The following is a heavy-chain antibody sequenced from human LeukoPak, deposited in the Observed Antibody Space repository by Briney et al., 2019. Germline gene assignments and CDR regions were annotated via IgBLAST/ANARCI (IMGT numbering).Heavy chain of an antibody. J-gene: IGHJ4*02. CDR1: GFTFSSYS. CDR3: ARAKDDYVAIYYFDY. V-gene: IGHV3-21*01. CDR2: ISSSSSYI. Sequence: PGGSLRLSCAASGFTFSSYSMNWVRQAPGKGLEWVSSISSSSSYIYYADSVKGRFTISRDNAKNSLYLQMNSLRAEDTAVYYCARAKDDYVAIYYFDYWGQGTLVTVSS. D-gene: IGHD3-16*01.